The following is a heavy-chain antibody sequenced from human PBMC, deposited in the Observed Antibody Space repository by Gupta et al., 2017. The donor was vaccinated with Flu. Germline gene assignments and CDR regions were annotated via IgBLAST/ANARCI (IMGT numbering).Heavy chain of an antibody. CDR2: IRSNTDGGTA. CDR3: ATDLSGGYSYDI. CDR1: GFTFTYAW. V-gene: IGHV3-15*01. J-gene: IGHJ3*02. D-gene: IGHD1-26*01. Sequence: EVQLVESGGDLVKPGGSLRLSCAASGFTFTYAWMTWVRQAPGKGLEWVGRIRSNTDGGTADYATPVKGRFTISRDDSENTLFLQMNGLKTQDTAVYYCATDLSGGYSYDIWGPGTRVTVSS.